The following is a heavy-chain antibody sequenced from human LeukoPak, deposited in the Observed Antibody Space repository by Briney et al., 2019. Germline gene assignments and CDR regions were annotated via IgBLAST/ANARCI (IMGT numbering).Heavy chain of an antibody. D-gene: IGHD2-21*02. CDR1: GGSFSGYY. CDR3: ARTPVVVTAHDAFDI. V-gene: IGHV4-34*01. Sequence: TSSETLSLTCAVYGGSFSGYYWSWIRQPPGKGLEWIGEINHSGSTNYNPSLKSRVTISVDTSKNQFSLKLSSVTAADTAVYYCARTPVVVTAHDAFDIWGQGTMVTVSS. J-gene: IGHJ3*02. CDR2: INHSGST.